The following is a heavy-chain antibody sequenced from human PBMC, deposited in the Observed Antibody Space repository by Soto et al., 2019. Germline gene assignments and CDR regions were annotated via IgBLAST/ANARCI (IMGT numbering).Heavy chain of an antibody. Sequence: GGSLRLSCAASGFTFDDYGMSWVRQAPGKGLEWVSGINWNGGSTGYADSVKGRFTISRDNAKNSLYLPMNSLRAEDTALYHCARRGDDYGDYSPTYYYYMDVWGKGTTVTVSS. CDR2: INWNGGST. CDR3: ARRGDDYGDYSPTYYYYMDV. CDR1: GFTFDDYG. D-gene: IGHD4-17*01. J-gene: IGHJ6*03. V-gene: IGHV3-20*01.